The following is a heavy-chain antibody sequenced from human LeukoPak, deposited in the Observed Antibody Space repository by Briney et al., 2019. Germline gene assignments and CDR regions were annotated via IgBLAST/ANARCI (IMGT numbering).Heavy chain of an antibody. CDR2: ISSSGSTI. CDR1: GFTFSSYE. J-gene: IGHJ6*03. D-gene: IGHD3-10*02. CDR3: AELGITMIGGV. V-gene: IGHV3-48*03. Sequence: GGSLRLSCAASGFTFSSYEMNWVRQAPGKGLEWVSYISSSGSTIYYADSVKGRFTISRDNAKNSLYLQTNSLRAEDTAVYYCAELGITMIGGVWGKGTTVTISS.